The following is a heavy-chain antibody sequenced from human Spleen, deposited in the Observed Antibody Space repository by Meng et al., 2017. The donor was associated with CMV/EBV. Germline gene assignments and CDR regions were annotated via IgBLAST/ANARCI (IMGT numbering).Heavy chain of an antibody. V-gene: IGHV3-11*01. D-gene: IGHD3/OR15-3a*01. Sequence: GESLKISCAASGFTFSDYYMSWIRQAPGKGLEWVSYISSSGSTIYYADSVKGRFTISRDNAKNSLYLQMNSLRAEDTAVYYCALPVMPIWPYDFWGQGTLVTVSS. CDR3: ALPVMPIWPYDF. CDR2: ISSSGSTI. J-gene: IGHJ4*02. CDR1: GFTFSDYY.